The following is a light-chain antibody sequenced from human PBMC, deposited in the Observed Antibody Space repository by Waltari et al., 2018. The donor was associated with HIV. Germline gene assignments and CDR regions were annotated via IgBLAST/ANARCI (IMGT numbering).Light chain of an antibody. CDR3: QQYGSSPLT. CDR2: GAS. Sequence: MVLTQSPGTLSLSPGERSTLSCRASQSVTSSFFSWYQQKPVQAPRLLIYGASSRATGIPDRFSGGGSGTDFTLTISRLEPEDFAVYYCQQYGSSPLTFGGGTKVDIK. J-gene: IGKJ4*01. CDR1: QSVTSSF. V-gene: IGKV3-20*01.